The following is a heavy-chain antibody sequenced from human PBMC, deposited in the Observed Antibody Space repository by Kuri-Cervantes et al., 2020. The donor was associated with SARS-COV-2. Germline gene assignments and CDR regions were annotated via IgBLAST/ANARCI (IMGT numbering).Heavy chain of an antibody. D-gene: IGHD3-10*01. CDR1: GYTFTRYA. J-gene: IGHJ4*02. Sequence: ASVKVSCKASGYTFTRYAMHWVRQAPGQRLEWMGWINAGNGNTKYSQKFQGRVTITRDTSASTAYMELSNLRSEDTAVYYCARDHYWFGRLKPYYFDYWGQGTLVTVSS. CDR3: ARDHYWFGRLKPYYFDY. V-gene: IGHV1-3*01. CDR2: INAGNGNT.